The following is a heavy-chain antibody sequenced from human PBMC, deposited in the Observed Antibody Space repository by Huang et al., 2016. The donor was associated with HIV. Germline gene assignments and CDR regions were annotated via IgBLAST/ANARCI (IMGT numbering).Heavy chain of an antibody. J-gene: IGHJ6*02. Sequence: QVQLVQSGPEVKKPGASVKVSCKASGYTFTSHGFSWVRQAPGQGLDGMGWISAYNGNTIYAQKLQGRLTMTTDTSTSTAYMELRSLRSDDTAVYDCARHDKWELPGLDVWGQGTTVTVSS. CDR2: ISAYNGNT. CDR1: GYTFTSHG. CDR3: ARHDKWELPGLDV. V-gene: IGHV1-18*04. D-gene: IGHD1-26*01.